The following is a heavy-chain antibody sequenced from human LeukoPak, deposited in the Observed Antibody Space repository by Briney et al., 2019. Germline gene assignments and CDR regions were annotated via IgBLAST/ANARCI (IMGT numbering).Heavy chain of an antibody. CDR3: ARATAAGTRRPFDI. J-gene: IGHJ3*02. CDR1: GYTFIDYY. V-gene: IGHV1-2*02. CDR2: INPNSGGT. Sequence: EASVKVSCKASGYTFIDYYIHWVRQAPGQGLEWMGWINPNSGGTNSAQKFQGRVTMTRDTSISTAYMELSRLTSDDTAVYYCARATAAGTRRPFDIWGQGTMVTVSS. D-gene: IGHD6-13*01.